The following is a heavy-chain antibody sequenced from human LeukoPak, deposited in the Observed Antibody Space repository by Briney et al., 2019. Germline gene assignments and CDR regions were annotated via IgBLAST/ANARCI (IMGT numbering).Heavy chain of an antibody. J-gene: IGHJ4*02. CDR2: ISSSSSTI. CDR3: AMGRDYFDY. Sequence: GGSLRLSCAASGFTFSSYSMNWVRQAPGKGLEWVSYISSSSSTIYYADSVKGRFTISRDNSKNTLYLQMNSLRAEDTAVYYCAMGRDYFDYWGQGTLVTVSS. V-gene: IGHV3-48*01. CDR1: GFTFSSYS.